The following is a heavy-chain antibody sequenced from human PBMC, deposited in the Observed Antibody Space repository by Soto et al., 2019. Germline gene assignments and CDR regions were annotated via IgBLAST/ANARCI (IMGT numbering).Heavy chain of an antibody. Sequence: EVHLVESGGGLVQPGRSLRLSCAASGFTFDDYAMYWVRRVPGKGLEWVSSISWNSNIVGYVDSVKGRFTISRYNAKNSLYLQMNSLRPEDTALYYCARGGPDGFCSGGRCYFDSWGQGTLVTVSS. CDR3: ARGGPDGFCSGGRCYFDS. D-gene: IGHD2-15*01. CDR1: GFTFDDYA. J-gene: IGHJ4*02. CDR2: ISWNSNIV. V-gene: IGHV3-9*01.